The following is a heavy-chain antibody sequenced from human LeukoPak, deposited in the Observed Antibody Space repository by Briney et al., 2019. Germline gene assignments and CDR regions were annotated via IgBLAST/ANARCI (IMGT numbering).Heavy chain of an antibody. CDR2: IIPIFGTA. D-gene: IGHD6-13*01. Sequence: GASVKVSCKASGGTFSSYAISWVRQAPGQGLEWMGGIIPIFGTANYAQKFQGRVTITTDESTSTAYMELSSLRSEDTAVYYCARDPTYSSSWYWFDPWGQGTLVTVSS. CDR3: ARDPTYSSSWYWFDP. CDR1: GGTFSSYA. J-gene: IGHJ5*02. V-gene: IGHV1-69*05.